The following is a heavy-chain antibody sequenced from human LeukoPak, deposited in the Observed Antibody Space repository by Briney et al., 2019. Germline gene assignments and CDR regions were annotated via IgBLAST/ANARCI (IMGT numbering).Heavy chain of an antibody. CDR1: GGTFSSYA. D-gene: IGHD4-17*01. CDR3: ASTYGGMTTVTSDYFDY. V-gene: IGHV1-69*04. CDR2: IIPILGIA. J-gene: IGHJ4*02. Sequence: GASVKVSCKASGGTFSSYAISWVRQAPGQGLEWMGRIIPILGIANYAQKFQGRVTITADKSTSTAYMELSSLRSEDTAVYYCASTYGGMTTVTSDYFDYWGQGTLVTVSS.